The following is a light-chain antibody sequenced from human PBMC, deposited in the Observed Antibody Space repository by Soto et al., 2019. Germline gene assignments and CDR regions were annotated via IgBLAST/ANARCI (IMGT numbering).Light chain of an antibody. CDR2: EVS. CDR3: SSYAGTNDVI. V-gene: IGLV2-8*01. J-gene: IGLJ2*01. Sequence: QSVLTQPPSASGSPGQSVTISCSGTSTDVGGYKFVSWYQQHPGKAPKLIIFEVSERPSGVPDRFSGSKSGNTASLTVSGLQAEDEAEYYCSSYAGTNDVIFGGGTKVTVL. CDR1: STDVGGYKF.